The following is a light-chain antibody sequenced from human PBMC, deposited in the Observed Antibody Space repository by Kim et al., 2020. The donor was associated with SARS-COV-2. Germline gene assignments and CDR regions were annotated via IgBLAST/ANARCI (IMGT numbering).Light chain of an antibody. J-gene: IGLJ1*01. CDR3: QALDNTYV. V-gene: IGLV3-1*01. CDR1: KLGSKY. CDR2: QYN. Sequence: AGQGTGMSGSRRKLGSKYVGLYQQKAGQSPLLVIYQYNKPPSSVPERFSASNSENTATLTISGTQPMDEADYYCQALDNTYVFGSGTKVTVL.